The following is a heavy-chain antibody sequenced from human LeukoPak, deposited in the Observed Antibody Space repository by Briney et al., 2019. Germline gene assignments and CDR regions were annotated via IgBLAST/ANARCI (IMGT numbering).Heavy chain of an antibody. D-gene: IGHD5-18*01. J-gene: IGHJ4*02. Sequence: GASVKVSCKASGYTFTRYAMHWVRQAPGQRLEWMGWINAGNGNTKYSQKFQGRVTITRDTSASTAYMELSSLRSEDTAVYYCARGYSYGLFDYWGQGTLVTVSS. V-gene: IGHV1-3*01. CDR3: ARGYSYGLFDY. CDR2: INAGNGNT. CDR1: GYTFTRYA.